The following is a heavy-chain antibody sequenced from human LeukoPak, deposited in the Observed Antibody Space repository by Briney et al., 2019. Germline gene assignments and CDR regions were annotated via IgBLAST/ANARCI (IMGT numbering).Heavy chain of an antibody. D-gene: IGHD2-2*01. J-gene: IGHJ6*03. CDR2: ISGSGGST. Sequence: PGGSLRLSCAASGFTFSSYAMSWVRQAPGKGLEWVSAISGSGGSTYYADSVKGRLTISRDNSKNTLYLQMNSLRAEDTAVYYCAKIVVVPAAMTGYYYYMDVWGKGTTVTVSS. CDR3: AKIVVVPAAMTGYYYYMDV. V-gene: IGHV3-23*01. CDR1: GFTFSSYA.